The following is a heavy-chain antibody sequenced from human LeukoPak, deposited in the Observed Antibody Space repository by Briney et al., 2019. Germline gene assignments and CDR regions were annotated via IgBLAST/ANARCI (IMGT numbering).Heavy chain of an antibody. Sequence: GGSLRLSCAASGFTFSSYTMSWVRQAPGKGLEWVSTITTSDGNTYYADSVKGRFTISRDNSKRTLFLQTDSLRGEDTAVYYCANGGYYSLDSWGQGTLVTVSS. D-gene: IGHD2-15*01. V-gene: IGHV3-23*01. CDR3: ANGGYYSLDS. CDR2: ITTSDGNT. CDR1: GFTFSSYT. J-gene: IGHJ4*02.